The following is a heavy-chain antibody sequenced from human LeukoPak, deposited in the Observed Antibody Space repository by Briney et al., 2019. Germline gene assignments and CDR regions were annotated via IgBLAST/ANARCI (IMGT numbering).Heavy chain of an antibody. CDR2: ISYDGNTK. CDR3: AAYYSSSIDY. V-gene: IGHV3-30-3*01. J-gene: IGHJ4*02. CDR1: GFTFSTYA. Sequence: GALRLSCAASGFTFSTYAMHWVRQAPGKGLEWVAAISYDGNTKYHADSVKGRFTISRDNSKNALYLQMNSLRGEDTAVYYCAAYYSSSIDYWGQGSLVTVSS. D-gene: IGHD6-6*01.